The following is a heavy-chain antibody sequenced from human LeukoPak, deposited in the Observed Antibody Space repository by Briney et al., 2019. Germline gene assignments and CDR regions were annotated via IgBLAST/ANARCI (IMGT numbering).Heavy chain of an antibody. Sequence: ASVKVSCKASGYSFTTYYIHWVRQAPGQGLEWMGVINPSGGSTSFAQNFQARLTMTRDTSTSTVYMELSGLSSEDTAVYYCAREIVVVPSAMGFDPWGQGTLVTVSS. J-gene: IGHJ5*02. V-gene: IGHV1-46*01. CDR2: INPSGGST. D-gene: IGHD2-2*01. CDR3: AREIVVVPSAMGFDP. CDR1: GYSFTTYY.